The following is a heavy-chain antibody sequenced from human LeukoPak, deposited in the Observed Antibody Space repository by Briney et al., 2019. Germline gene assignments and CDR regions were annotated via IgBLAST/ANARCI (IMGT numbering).Heavy chain of an antibody. CDR2: ISGGGTTT. D-gene: IGHD3-10*01. J-gene: IGHJ4*02. CDR3: AKGGSGSYYIYYFDY. CDR1: GFTFRSYT. V-gene: IGHV3-23*01. Sequence: GGSLRLSCAASGFTFRSYTMNWVRQAPGKGLEWVSTISGGGTTTYYADSVKGRFTISRDNSKNTLYLQMNSLRGEDTAVYYCAKGGSGSYYIYYFDYWGQGTLVTVSS.